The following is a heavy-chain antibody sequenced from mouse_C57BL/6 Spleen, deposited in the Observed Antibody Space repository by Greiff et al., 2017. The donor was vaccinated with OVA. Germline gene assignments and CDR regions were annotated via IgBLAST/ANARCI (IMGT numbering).Heavy chain of an antibody. CDR1: GYTFTSYG. D-gene: IGHD2-3*01. CDR3: ARVNYDGYGYYAMDY. CDR2: IYPRSGNT. V-gene: IGHV1-81*01. J-gene: IGHJ4*01. Sequence: VQLQQSGAELARPGASVKLSCKASGYTFTSYGISWVKQRTGQGLEWIGEIYPRSGNTYYNEKFKGKATLTADKSSSTAYMELSSLTSEDSAVYYCARVNYDGYGYYAMDYWGQGTSVTVSS.